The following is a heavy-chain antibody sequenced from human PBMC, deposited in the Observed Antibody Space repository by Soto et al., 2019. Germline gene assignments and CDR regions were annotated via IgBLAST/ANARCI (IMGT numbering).Heavy chain of an antibody. CDR3: ARARYCSSTSCHYYYYGMDV. J-gene: IGHJ6*02. CDR1: GYIVTSYV. CDR2: ISAYNGNT. D-gene: IGHD2-2*01. V-gene: IGHV1-18*01. Sequence: ASVKVSCKASGYIVTSYVISWVLQAPGEGLEWMGWISAYNGNTNYAQKLEGRLTMPTDTSTSTAYMELTSLRSDDTAVYYCARARYCSSTSCHYYYYGMDVWGQGTTVTDSS.